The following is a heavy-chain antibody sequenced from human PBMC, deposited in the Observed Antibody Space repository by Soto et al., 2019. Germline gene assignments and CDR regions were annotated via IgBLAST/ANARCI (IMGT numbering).Heavy chain of an antibody. Sequence: QVQLEQSGAEVKKPGASVKVSCKSSGYTFTMSGISWVRQAPGQGLEWMGWISGYNGNTNYEQKFQDRVTMTTDTSTNSAYMALRSLRSDDTAVYYCAREGPRPYYNSGLDVLGQGTTFNVSS. J-gene: IGHJ6*02. CDR1: GYTFTMSG. V-gene: IGHV1-18*01. CDR3: AREGPRPYYNSGLDV. CDR2: ISGYNGNT.